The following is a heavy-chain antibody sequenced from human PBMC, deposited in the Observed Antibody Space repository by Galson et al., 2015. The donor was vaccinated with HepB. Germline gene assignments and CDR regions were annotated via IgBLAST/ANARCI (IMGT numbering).Heavy chain of an antibody. J-gene: IGHJ4*02. D-gene: IGHD4/OR15-4a*01. CDR2: ISIGTNSDT. CDR1: GFTFNEYY. CDR3: ASGATYFDY. V-gene: IGHV3-11*06. Sequence: SLRLSCAASGFTFNEYYMNWIRQAPGKGLEWVSYISIGTNSDTNYADSVKGRFTISRDNAKNSLYLQMNSLRAEDTAVYYCASGATYFDYWGQGILVTVSS.